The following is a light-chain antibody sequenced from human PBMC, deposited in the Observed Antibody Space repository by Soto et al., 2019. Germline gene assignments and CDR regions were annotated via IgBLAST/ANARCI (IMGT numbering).Light chain of an antibody. CDR1: QNIRGNE. V-gene: IGKV3-20*01. CDR3: QDYGTSAPWT. Sequence: EVVLTQSQGTLSLSPGERATLSCRASQNIRGNELAWYQQKPGQAPRLLIYRGSTRATGIPDRFSGRGSGTDFTLTISRLEPEDFAVYYCQDYGTSAPWTFGQGTKVEIK. CDR2: RGS. J-gene: IGKJ1*01.